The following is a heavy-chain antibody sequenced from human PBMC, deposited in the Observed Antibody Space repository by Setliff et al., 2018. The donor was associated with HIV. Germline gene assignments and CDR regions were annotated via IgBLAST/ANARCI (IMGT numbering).Heavy chain of an antibody. Sequence: PSETLSLTCTVSGGSVSSDGYYWSWIRQHPGKGLEWIGYISYSGSTNYNPSLRSRVTMSIDTSKNQFSLKLSSVTAADTAVYYCARLGYCSRTTCYGYYYMDVWGKGTTVTVSS. CDR1: GGSVSSDGYY. CDR3: ARLGYCSRTTCYGYYYMDV. V-gene: IGHV4-61*08. D-gene: IGHD2-2*01. CDR2: ISYSGST. J-gene: IGHJ6*03.